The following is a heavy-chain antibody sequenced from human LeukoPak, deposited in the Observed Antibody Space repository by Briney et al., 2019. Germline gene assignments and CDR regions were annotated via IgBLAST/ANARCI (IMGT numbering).Heavy chain of an antibody. Sequence: PGGSLRLSCAASGFTFSSYWMHWVRQAAGKGVVWVSRINSDGSSTSYADSVKGRFTISRDNAKNTLYLQMNSLRAEDTAVYYCAIHDRAGWYDYYYYMDVCGKGTTVTVSS. J-gene: IGHJ6*03. CDR3: AIHDRAGWYDYYYYMDV. CDR2: INSDGSST. V-gene: IGHV3-74*01. D-gene: IGHD6-19*01. CDR1: GFTFSSYW.